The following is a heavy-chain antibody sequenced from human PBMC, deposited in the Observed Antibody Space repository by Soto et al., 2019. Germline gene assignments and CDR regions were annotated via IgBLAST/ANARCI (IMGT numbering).Heavy chain of an antibody. CDR2: INAGNGNT. D-gene: IGHD4-17*01. CDR3: ARQRYGDYVDDAFDI. CDR1: GYTFTSSY. V-gene: IGHV1-3*01. J-gene: IGHJ3*02. Sequence: GASVKVSCKASGYTFTSSYIHWVRQAPGQGLEWMGWINAGNGNTKYSQKFQGRVTITRDTSASTAYMELSSLRSEDTAVYYCARQRYGDYVDDAFDIWGQGTMVTVSS.